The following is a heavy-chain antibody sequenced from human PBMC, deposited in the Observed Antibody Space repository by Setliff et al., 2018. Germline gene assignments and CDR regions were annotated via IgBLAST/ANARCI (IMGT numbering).Heavy chain of an antibody. CDR2: IYYSGTT. CDR3: ARQLCSSGYCYATTFDY. D-gene: IGHD3-22*01. CDR1: GGSISTYY. Sequence: SETLSLTCTVSGGSISTYYWTWIRQPPGKALEWIGYIYYSGTTNYSPSLKSRVTISVDTSKNQFPLKLSSVTASDTAVYYCARQLCSSGYCYATTFDYWGQGTLVTVSS. V-gene: IGHV4-59*08. J-gene: IGHJ4*02.